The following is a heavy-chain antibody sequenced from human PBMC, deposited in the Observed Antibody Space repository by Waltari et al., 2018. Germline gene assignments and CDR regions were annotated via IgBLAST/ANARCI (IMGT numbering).Heavy chain of an antibody. Sequence: EVQVLESGGGLVQPGGSLRLSCAASGFTFSSYAMSWVRQAPGKGLEWISSISGSAINTYYADSVKGRFTISRDNSNNTLYLQMNSLRADDTAVYYCAKDRCTNGVCWDDYWGQGTLVTVSS. D-gene: IGHD2-8*01. CDR3: AKDRCTNGVCWDDY. V-gene: IGHV3-23*01. CDR2: ISGSAINT. CDR1: GFTFSSYA. J-gene: IGHJ4*02.